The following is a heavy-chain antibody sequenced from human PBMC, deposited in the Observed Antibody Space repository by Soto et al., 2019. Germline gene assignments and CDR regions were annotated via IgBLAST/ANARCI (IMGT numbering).Heavy chain of an antibody. CDR1: GFSISSYY. V-gene: IGHV4-59*01. CDR3: ARVNTSITIFGVVINSVDY. D-gene: IGHD3-3*01. J-gene: IGHJ4*02. CDR2: IYYSGST. Sequence: PSETLSLTCTVSGFSISSYYWSWIRQPPGKGLEWIGYIYYSGSTNYNPSLKSRVTISVDTSKNQFSLKLSSVTAADTAVYYCARVNTSITIFGVVINSVDYWGQGTLVTVSS.